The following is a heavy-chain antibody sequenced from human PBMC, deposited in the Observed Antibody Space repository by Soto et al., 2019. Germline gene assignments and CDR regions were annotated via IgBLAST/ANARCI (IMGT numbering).Heavy chain of an antibody. CDR2: ISSSGSTI. J-gene: IGHJ4*02. D-gene: IGHD3-16*02. CDR1: GFTFSDYY. V-gene: IGHV3-11*01. CDR3: ARGPYDYVWGSDPPHFDY. Sequence: QVQLVEAGGGLVKPGGSLRLSCAASGFTFSDYYMSWIRQAPGKGLEWVSYISSSGSTIYYSDSVKGRFTISRDNAKNSLYLQMNSLRAEDTAVYYCARGPYDYVWGSDPPHFDYWGQGTLVTVSS.